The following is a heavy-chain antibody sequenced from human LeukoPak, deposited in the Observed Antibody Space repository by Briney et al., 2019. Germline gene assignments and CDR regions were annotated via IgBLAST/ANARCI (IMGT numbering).Heavy chain of an antibody. CDR2: TFYRSKWYN. CDR3: ARDGWPAFDY. V-gene: IGHV6-1*01. D-gene: IGHD2-15*01. J-gene: IGHJ4*02. CDR1: GDSGSSNTAA. Sequence: SQTLSLTCAISGDSGSSNTAAWNWIRQSPSRGLEWLGRTFYRSKWYNDYAVSVKSRITINPDTSKNQFSLQLNSATPEDTAVYYCARDGWPAFDYWGQGTLVTVSS.